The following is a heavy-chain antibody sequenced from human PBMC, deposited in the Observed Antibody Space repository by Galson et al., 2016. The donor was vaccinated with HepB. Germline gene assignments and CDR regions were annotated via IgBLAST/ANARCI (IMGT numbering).Heavy chain of an antibody. V-gene: IGHV4-61*02. J-gene: IGHJ4*02. CDR2: IYTSGST. CDR1: GGSISSSSYY. D-gene: IGHD3-22*01. CDR3: ARGPEVANFYDSSGYVAAY. Sequence: TLSLTCTVSGGSISSSSYYWTWIRQPAGKGLEWIGRIYTSGSTNYNPSLKSRVTISVDTSKNQVSLKLSSVTAADTAVYYCARGPEVANFYDSSGYVAAYWGQGTLVTVSS.